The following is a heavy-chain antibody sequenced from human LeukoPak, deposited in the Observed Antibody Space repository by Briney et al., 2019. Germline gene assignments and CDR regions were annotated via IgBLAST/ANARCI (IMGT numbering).Heavy chain of an antibody. J-gene: IGHJ3*02. CDR2: INSGGTTT. Sequence: GGSLRLSCAASGFAFISSEMNWVRQAPGKGLEWVSHINSGGTTTYNADAVKGRFTISRDSAKNSLCLQMTRLRAEDTAGYYCTREVVTESIYSGYDAFDIWGRGTMVTVSS. CDR3: TREVVTESIYSGYDAFDI. D-gene: IGHD5-12*01. V-gene: IGHV3-48*03. CDR1: GFAFISSE.